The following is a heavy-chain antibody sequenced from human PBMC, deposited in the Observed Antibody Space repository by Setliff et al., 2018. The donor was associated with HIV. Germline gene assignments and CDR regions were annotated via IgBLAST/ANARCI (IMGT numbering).Heavy chain of an antibody. CDR1: GDSISSGGYY. CDR2: VYYSGSP. CDR3: AGRDGYNWYYLDG. J-gene: IGHJ4*02. V-gene: IGHV4-31*01. D-gene: IGHD5-12*01. Sequence: SETLSLTCTVSGDSISSGGYYWSWIRQHPGKGLEWIGYVYYSGSPDYNPSLKSQVTISLDRSKNQFSLKLRSVTAADTAVYYCAGRDGYNWYYLDGWGQGTLVTVSS.